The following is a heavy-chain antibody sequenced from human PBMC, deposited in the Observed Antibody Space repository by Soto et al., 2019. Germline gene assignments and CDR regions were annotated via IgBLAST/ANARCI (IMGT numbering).Heavy chain of an antibody. V-gene: IGHV3-30-3*01. Sequence: GGSLRLSCAASGFTFSSYAMHWVRQAPGKGLEWVAVISYDGSNKYYAGSVKGRFTISRDNSKNTLYLQMNSLRAEDTAVYYCARGPSSLTRFDYWGQGTLVTVSS. D-gene: IGHD2-2*01. CDR1: GFTFSSYA. CDR3: ARGPSSLTRFDY. J-gene: IGHJ4*02. CDR2: ISYDGSNK.